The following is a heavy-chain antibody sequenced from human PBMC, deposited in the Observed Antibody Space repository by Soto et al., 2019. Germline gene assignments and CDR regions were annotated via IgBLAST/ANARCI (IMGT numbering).Heavy chain of an antibody. D-gene: IGHD3-10*01. V-gene: IGHV3-74*01. CDR3: ESDLSGRAEV. CDR1: GFSFSSYW. Sequence: PGGSLRLSCAASGFSFSSYWMHWVRQVPGKGLVWVARMNEDGGTTDYADSVKGRFTISRDNAKNTLYLQMNSLRVEDTAVYYCESDLSGRAEVWGQGTTVTVSS. CDR2: MNEDGGTT. J-gene: IGHJ6*02.